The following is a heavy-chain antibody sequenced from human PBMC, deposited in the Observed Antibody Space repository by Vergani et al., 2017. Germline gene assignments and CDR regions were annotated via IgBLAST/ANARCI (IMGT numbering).Heavy chain of an antibody. CDR1: GFTFDDYG. D-gene: IGHD3-10*01. CDR3: ARVLYGSGSYDYYGMDV. J-gene: IGHJ6*02. V-gene: IGHV3-20*04. CDR2: INWNGGST. Sequence: EVQLVESGGGVVRPGGSLRLSCAASGFTFDDYGMSWVRQAPGKGLEWVSGINWNGGSTGYADSVKGRFTIYRDNAKNSLYLQMNSLRAEDTALYYCARVLYGSGSYDYYGMDVWGQGTTVTVSS.